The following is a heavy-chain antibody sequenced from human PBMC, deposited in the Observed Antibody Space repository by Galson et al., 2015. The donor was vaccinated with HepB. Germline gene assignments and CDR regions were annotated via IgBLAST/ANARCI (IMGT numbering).Heavy chain of an antibody. CDR3: ARRGGSTWFPGSGYFDL. V-gene: IGHV3-74*03. D-gene: IGHD2-2*01. CDR2: INTFGNEI. CDR1: GFRFGDYW. Sequence: SLRLSCAASGFRFGDYWMHWVRQVPGKGLEWISRINTFGNEIKYADSVRGRSATSRDNAKNILYLQMYSLGAEDTGLYYCARRGGSTWFPGSGYFDLWGRGSLVTVSS. J-gene: IGHJ2*01.